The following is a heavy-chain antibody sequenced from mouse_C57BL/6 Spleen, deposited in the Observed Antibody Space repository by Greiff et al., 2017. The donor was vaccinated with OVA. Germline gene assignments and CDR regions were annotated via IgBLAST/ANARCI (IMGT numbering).Heavy chain of an antibody. J-gene: IGHJ3*01. CDR1: GYTFTSYW. Sequence: QVQLQQPGAELVRPGTSVKLSCKASGYTFTSYWMHWVKQRPGQGLEWIGVIDPSDSITNYNQKFKGKVTLTVDTSSSTAYMQRSSLTSEDSAVYYCAWIYYGNYAVAYWGQGTLVTVSA. CDR3: AWIYYGNYAVAY. D-gene: IGHD2-1*01. CDR2: IDPSDSIT. V-gene: IGHV1-59*01.